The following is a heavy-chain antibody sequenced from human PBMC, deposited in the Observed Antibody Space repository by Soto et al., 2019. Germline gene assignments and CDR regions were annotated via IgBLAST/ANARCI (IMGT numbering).Heavy chain of an antibody. J-gene: IGHJ3*01. CDR2: ISWNSGII. CDR1: GFTFDDHT. Sequence: ESVGGLVQPGKSLRISCVASGFTFDDHTMHWVRQAPGRGLEWVSCISWNSGIIGYADSVKGRFTISRDNAKNSLYLRMDSLRPEDTAVYYCTKDTHSPSGYFEAFDVWGQGTKVTVSS. D-gene: IGHD3-22*01. CDR3: TKDTHSPSGYFEAFDV. V-gene: IGHV3-9*01.